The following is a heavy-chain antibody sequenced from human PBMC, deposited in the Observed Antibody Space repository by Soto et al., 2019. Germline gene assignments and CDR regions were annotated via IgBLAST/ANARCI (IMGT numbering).Heavy chain of an antibody. CDR3: ARLIGSGCPTPIYYYYAMEV. CDR1: GYSFTSYW. D-gene: IGHD1-1*01. V-gene: IGHV5-51*07. Sequence: GESLKISCKGSGYSFTSYWIGWVHQMPGKGLEWMGIIYPGDSDTRYSPSFQGQVTISADKSISTAYLQWSSLKASDTAMYYCARLIGSGCPTPIYYYYAMEVRGQGTTVTAP. J-gene: IGHJ6*02. CDR2: IYPGDSDT.